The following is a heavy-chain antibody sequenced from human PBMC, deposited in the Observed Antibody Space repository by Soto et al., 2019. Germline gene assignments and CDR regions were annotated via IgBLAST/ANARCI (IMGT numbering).Heavy chain of an antibody. J-gene: IGHJ4*02. CDR2: INIDGTGT. Sequence: PGGSLRLSCAASGFTFSSYWMHWVRQAPGKGPVWVSHINIDGTGTTYVDSVKGRFTISRDNTKNSLYLQMNSLRAEDTAVYYCARWVATFDYWGQGTLVTVSS. CDR3: ARWVATFDY. V-gene: IGHV3-74*01. CDR1: GFTFSSYW. D-gene: IGHD5-12*01.